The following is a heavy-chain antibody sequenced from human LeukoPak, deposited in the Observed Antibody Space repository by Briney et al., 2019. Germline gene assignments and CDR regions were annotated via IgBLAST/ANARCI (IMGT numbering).Heavy chain of an antibody. CDR3: ARDLYQWLPSTRPRDYYYYMDV. Sequence: GVSVKVSCKASGYTFTGYYIHWVRQAPGQGLEYMGWINPNSGGTNYAQKFQGRVTMTRDTSISTAYMELSRLRSDDTAVYYCARDLYQWLPSTRPRDYYYYMDVWGEGTTVTVSS. J-gene: IGHJ6*03. CDR2: INPNSGGT. D-gene: IGHD6-19*01. V-gene: IGHV1-2*02. CDR1: GYTFTGYY.